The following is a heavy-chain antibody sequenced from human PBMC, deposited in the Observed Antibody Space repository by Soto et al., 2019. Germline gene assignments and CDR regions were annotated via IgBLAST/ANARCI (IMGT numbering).Heavy chain of an antibody. CDR3: ARDGVRNQLSPIKDY. CDR1: GYTFTSYG. Sequence: ASVKVSCKASGYTFTSYGISWVRQAPGQGLEWMGWISAYNGNTNYAQKLQGRVTMTTDTSTSTAYMELRSLRSDDTAVYYCARDGVRNQLSPIKDYWGQGTLVTVSS. V-gene: IGHV1-18*01. J-gene: IGHJ4*02. D-gene: IGHD2-2*01. CDR2: ISAYNGNT.